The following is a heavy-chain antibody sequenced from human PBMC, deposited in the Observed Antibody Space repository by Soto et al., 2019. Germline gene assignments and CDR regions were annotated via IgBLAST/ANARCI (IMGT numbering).Heavy chain of an antibody. D-gene: IGHD3-10*02. CDR1: GGSISSSSYY. CDR2: IYYSGST. CDR3: ARALFDCSGSYYSHAFDI. J-gene: IGHJ3*02. Sequence: QLQLQESGPGLVKPSETLSLTCTVSGGSISSSSYYWGWIRQPPGKGLEWIGSIYYSGSTYYNPSLKSRVTISLDTSKTQCSLKLSSGTAADTAVYYCARALFDCSGSYYSHAFDIWGQGTMLTVSS. V-gene: IGHV4-39*01.